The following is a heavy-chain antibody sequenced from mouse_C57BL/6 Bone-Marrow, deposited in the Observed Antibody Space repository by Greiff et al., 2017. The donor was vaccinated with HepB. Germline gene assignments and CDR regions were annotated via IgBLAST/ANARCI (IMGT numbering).Heavy chain of an antibody. Sequence: QVQLQQSGAELVRPGTSVKMSCKASGYTFTNYWIGWAKQRPGHGLEWIGDIYPGGGYTNYNEKFKGKATLTADKSSSTAYMQISSLTSEDSAIYYCARATYYDLYYFDYWGQGTTLTVSS. CDR2: IYPGGGYT. CDR3: ARATYYDLYYFDY. V-gene: IGHV1-63*01. CDR1: GYTFTNYW. D-gene: IGHD2-10*01. J-gene: IGHJ2*01.